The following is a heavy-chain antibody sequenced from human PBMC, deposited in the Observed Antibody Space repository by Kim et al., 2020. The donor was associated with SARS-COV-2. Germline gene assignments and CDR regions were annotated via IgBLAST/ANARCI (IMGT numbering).Heavy chain of an antibody. CDR1: GGSISSSSYY. V-gene: IGHV4-39*01. CDR3: ARRKGGSSGFDY. D-gene: IGHD3-10*01. Sequence: SETLSPTCTVSGGSISSSSYYWGWIRQPPGKGLEWIGSIYYSGSTYYNPSLKSRVTISVDTSKNQFSLKLSSVTAADTAVYYCARRKGGSSGFDYWGQGT. J-gene: IGHJ4*02. CDR2: IYYSGST.